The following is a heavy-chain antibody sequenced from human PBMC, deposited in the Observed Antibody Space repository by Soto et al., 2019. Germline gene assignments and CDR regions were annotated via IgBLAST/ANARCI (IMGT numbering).Heavy chain of an antibody. CDR2: IYYSGST. CDR1: GGSVSSGDYY. J-gene: IGHJ6*02. CDR3: ARDHRYCSSTSCHPYGMDV. Sequence: TSETLSLTCTVSGGSVSSGDYYWSWIRQPPGKGLEWIGYIYYSGSTNYNPSLKSRVTISVDTSKNQFSLKLSSVTAADTAVYYCARDHRYCSSTSCHPYGMDVWGQGTTVTVSS. D-gene: IGHD2-2*01. V-gene: IGHV4-61*08.